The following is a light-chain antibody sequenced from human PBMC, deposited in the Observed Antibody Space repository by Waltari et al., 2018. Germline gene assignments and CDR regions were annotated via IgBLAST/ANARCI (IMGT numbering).Light chain of an antibody. CDR3: LQYNGYSLT. CDR2: AAS. CDR1: QAISIH. J-gene: IGKJ4*01. Sequence: TQMTQSPSSLSASVGDRVTITCRPSQAISIHLAWFQQKPGKIPKSSIFAASSLESGVLSRFGGSGAGTAFTLTSSSMQPEDSATYYCLQYNGYSLTFGGGTNVEIK. V-gene: IGKV1-16*01.